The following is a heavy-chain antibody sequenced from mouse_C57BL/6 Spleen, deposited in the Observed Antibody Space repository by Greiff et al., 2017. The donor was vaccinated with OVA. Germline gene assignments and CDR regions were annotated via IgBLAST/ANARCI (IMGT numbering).Heavy chain of an antibody. V-gene: IGHV5-9-1*02. CDR1: GFTFSSYA. CDR2: ISSGGDYI. CDR3: TRGSPYYGSSHFDY. D-gene: IGHD1-1*01. J-gene: IGHJ2*01. Sequence: EVQLVESGEGLVKPGGSLKLSCAASGFTFSSYAMSWVRQTPEKRLEWVAYISSGGDYIYYADTVKGRFTISRDNARNTLYLQMSSLKSEDTAMYYCTRGSPYYGSSHFDYWGQGTTLTVSS.